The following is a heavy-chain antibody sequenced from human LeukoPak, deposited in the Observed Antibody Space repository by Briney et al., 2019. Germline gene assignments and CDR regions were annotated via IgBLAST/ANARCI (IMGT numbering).Heavy chain of an antibody. J-gene: IGHJ6*02. D-gene: IGHD3-22*01. V-gene: IGHV3-30-3*01. CDR1: GFTFSSYA. CDR3: ARGGYYDSRGYGMDV. Sequence: PGRSLRLSCAASGFTFSSYAMHWVRQAPGKGLEWVAVISYDGSNKYYADSVKGRFTISRDNSKNTLYLQMNSLGAEDTAVYYCARGGYYDSRGYGMDVWGQGTTVTVSS. CDR2: ISYDGSNK.